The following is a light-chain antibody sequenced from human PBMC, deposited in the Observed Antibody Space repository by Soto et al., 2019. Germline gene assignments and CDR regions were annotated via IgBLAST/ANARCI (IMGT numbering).Light chain of an antibody. J-gene: IGKJ1*01. CDR2: GAS. CDR1: QSVISN. Sequence: IVMTQSPSPMSVPPRQRATLSCRASQSVISNFAWYQQEPGQAPRLLIYGASTRATGIPARFSGSGSGTEFTLTISSLQSEDFAVYYCQQYSNWPVPFGQVTKVDI. V-gene: IGKV3-15*01. CDR3: QQYSNWPVP.